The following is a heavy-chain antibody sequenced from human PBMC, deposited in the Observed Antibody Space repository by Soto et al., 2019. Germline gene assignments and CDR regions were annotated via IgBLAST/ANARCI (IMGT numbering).Heavy chain of an antibody. CDR3: ARRLIWGGSSSPYYYYGMDV. CDR1: GGSISSSSYY. Sequence: KTSETLSLTCTVSGGSISSSSYYWGWIRQPPGKGLEWIGSIYYSGSTYYNPSLKSRVTISVDTSKNQFSLKLSSVTAADTAVYYCARRLIWGGSSSPYYYYGMDVWGQGTTVTVSS. D-gene: IGHD6-6*01. V-gene: IGHV4-39*01. CDR2: IYYSGST. J-gene: IGHJ6*02.